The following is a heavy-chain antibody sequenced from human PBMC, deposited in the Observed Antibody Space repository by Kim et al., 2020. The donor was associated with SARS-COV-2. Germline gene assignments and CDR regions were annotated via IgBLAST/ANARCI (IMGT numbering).Heavy chain of an antibody. CDR1: GGSISSGSYY. D-gene: IGHD1-26*01. CDR3: ARDPVEWELDDAFDI. V-gene: IGHV4-61*02. J-gene: IGHJ3*02. CDR2: IYTSGST. Sequence: SETLSLTCTVSGGSISSGSYYWSWIRQPAGKGLEWIGRIYTSGSTNYNPSLKSRVTISVDTSKNQFSLKLSSVTAADTAVYYCARDPVEWELDDAFDIWGQGTMVTVSS.